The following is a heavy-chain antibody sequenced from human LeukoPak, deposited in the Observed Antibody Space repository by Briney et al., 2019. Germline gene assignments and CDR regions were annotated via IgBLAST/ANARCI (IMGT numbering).Heavy chain of an antibody. Sequence: SETLSLTCTVSGGSISSGSYYWSWIRQPAGKGLEWIGRIYTSGSTNYNPSLKSRVTISVDTSKNQFSLKLSSVTAADTAVYYCARRGSYDSSHDDYWGQGTLVTVSS. V-gene: IGHV4-61*02. CDR2: IYTSGST. CDR1: GGSISSGSYY. CDR3: ARRGSYDSSHDDY. D-gene: IGHD3-22*01. J-gene: IGHJ4*02.